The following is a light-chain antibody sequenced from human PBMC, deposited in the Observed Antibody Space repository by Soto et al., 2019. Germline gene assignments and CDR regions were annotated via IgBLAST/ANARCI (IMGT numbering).Light chain of an antibody. CDR1: SSNIGINY. Sequence: QSVLTQPPSVSAAPGQKVTISCSGSSSNIGINYVSWYQQLPGPAPKLLIYENNKRPSGIPDRFSGSKSGTSATLGITGLQTGDEADYYCGTWDSSLSAVVFGGGTKLTVL. CDR2: ENN. J-gene: IGLJ2*01. CDR3: GTWDSSLSAVV. V-gene: IGLV1-51*02.